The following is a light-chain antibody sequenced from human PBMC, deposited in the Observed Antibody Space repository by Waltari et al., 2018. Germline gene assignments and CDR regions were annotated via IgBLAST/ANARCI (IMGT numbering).Light chain of an antibody. CDR2: DVS. Sequence: QSALTQTASVSGSPGQSISISCTGTSRDVGGYNYVSWYQQHPGKAPKLMIYDVSKRPSGVSNRFSGSKSGNTASLTISGLQAEDEADYYCSSYTSSSTFGWVFGGGTKLTVL. J-gene: IGLJ3*02. CDR3: SSYTSSSTFGWV. V-gene: IGLV2-14*01. CDR1: SRDVGGYNY.